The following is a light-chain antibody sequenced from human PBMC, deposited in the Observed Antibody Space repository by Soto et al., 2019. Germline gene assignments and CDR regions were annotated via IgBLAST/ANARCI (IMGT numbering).Light chain of an antibody. CDR1: SSDVGSYNL. CDR2: EGS. J-gene: IGLJ2*01. V-gene: IGLV2-23*01. Sequence: QSVLTQPASVSGSPGQSITISCTGTSSDVGSYNLVSWYQQHPGKAPNLMIYEGSKRPLGVSNRFSGSKSGNTASLTISGLQAEDEADYYCCSYAGSSTLVVFGGGTKVTVL. CDR3: CSYAGSSTLVV.